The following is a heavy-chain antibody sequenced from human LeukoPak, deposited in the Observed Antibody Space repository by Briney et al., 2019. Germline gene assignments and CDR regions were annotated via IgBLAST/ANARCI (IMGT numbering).Heavy chain of an antibody. CDR2: ISWNGGAS. CDR1: GFTFDEYG. J-gene: IGHJ4*02. CDR3: ARWRYYDSSGYYYYFDY. D-gene: IGHD3-22*01. V-gene: IGHV3-20*04. Sequence: PGGSLRLSCAASGFTFDEYGMSWVRQAPGKGLEWVSGISWNGGASGYADSVRGRFTISRDNAKNSLFLQMNSLRAEDTAVYYCARWRYYDSSGYYYYFDYWGQGTLVTVSS.